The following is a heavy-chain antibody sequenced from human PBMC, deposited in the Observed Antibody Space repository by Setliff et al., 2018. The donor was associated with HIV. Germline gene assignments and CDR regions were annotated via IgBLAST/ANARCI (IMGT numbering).Heavy chain of an antibody. Sequence: SETLSLTCAVSGYSVSSGYYWGWIRQPPGKGLEWIASIYYSGSTYYAPPLKSRVIISVDTSNNQISLKLTSVTAADTAVYYCTIPASSLAPNWGRGTQVTVSS. CDR3: TIPASSLAPN. J-gene: IGHJ4*02. CDR1: GYSVSSGYY. V-gene: IGHV4-38-2*01. CDR2: IYYSGST.